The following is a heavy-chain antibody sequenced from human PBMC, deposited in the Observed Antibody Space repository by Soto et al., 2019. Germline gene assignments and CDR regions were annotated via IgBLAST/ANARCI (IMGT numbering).Heavy chain of an antibody. CDR2: INNKVYGGKT. CDR1: GFTFGDYP. V-gene: IGHV3-49*03. CDR3: ASSVRGYNYCFDW. J-gene: IGHJ4*02. Sequence: GGSLRLSCTGSGFTFGDYPMTWLRQAPGKGLEWLGFINNKVYGGKTEYATSVKGRFTISRDDSKSIAYLQMDSLKTEDTAVYYCASSVRGYNYCFDWWGQGTLVTVSS. D-gene: IGHD5-18*01.